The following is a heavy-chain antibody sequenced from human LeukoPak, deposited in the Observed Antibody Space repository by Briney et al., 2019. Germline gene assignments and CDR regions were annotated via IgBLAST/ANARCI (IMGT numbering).Heavy chain of an antibody. V-gene: IGHV3-11*06. J-gene: IGHJ4*02. CDR2: ISSSSSYT. CDR1: GFAFSDYY. CDR3: ARRLWFGETHCFDY. Sequence: PGGSLRLSCAASGFAFSDYYMSWIRQAPGKGLEWVSYISSSSSYTNYADSVKGRFTISRDNAKNSLYLRMNSLRAEDTAVYYCARRLWFGETHCFDYWGQGTLVTVSS. D-gene: IGHD3-10*01.